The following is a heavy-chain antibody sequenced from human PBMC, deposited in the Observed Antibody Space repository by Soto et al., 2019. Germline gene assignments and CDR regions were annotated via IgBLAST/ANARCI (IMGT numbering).Heavy chain of an antibody. Sequence: QVQVVESGGGVVQPGRSLRLSCTASGFTFRSHAMHWVRQAPGKGLEWVAQIWYDGSNKYYADSVKGRFTISRDNSKNTLYVQMDSLRAEDTAVYYCARDGQSLAPYALDVWGQGTSVTVS. J-gene: IGHJ6*02. V-gene: IGHV3-33*01. CDR2: IWYDGSNK. D-gene: IGHD6-19*01. CDR1: GFTFRSHA. CDR3: ARDGQSLAPYALDV.